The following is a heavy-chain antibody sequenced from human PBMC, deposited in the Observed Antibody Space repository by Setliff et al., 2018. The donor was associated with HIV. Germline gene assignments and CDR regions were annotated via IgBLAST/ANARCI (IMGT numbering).Heavy chain of an antibody. CDR1: GYTLSTYA. CDR2: INSDNGNT. J-gene: IGHJ5*02. Sequence: ASVKVSCKASGYTLSTYALYWVRQAPGQRLEWMGWINSDNGNTKFSQKFQGRLTITADTTAGTAYMVLSSLTSEDTAVYYCARGGAREYQLLYNYFDPWGQGTLVTVSS. CDR3: ARGGAREYQLLYNYFDP. D-gene: IGHD2-2*01. V-gene: IGHV1-3*01.